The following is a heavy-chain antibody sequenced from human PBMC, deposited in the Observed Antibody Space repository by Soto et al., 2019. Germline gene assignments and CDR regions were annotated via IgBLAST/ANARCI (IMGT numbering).Heavy chain of an antibody. J-gene: IGHJ6*02. Sequence: PGESLKISCKGSGYSFTSYWISWVRQMPGKGLEWMGRIDPSDSYTNYSPSFQGHVTISADKSISTAYLQWSSLKASDTAMYYCARRLVPTVNNYYYYGMDVWGQGTTVTVS. D-gene: IGHD2-15*01. CDR2: IDPSDSYT. CDR1: GYSFTSYW. CDR3: ARRLVPTVNNYYYYGMDV. V-gene: IGHV5-10-1*01.